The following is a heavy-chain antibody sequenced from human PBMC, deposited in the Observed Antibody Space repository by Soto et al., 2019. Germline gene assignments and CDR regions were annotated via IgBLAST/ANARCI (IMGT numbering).Heavy chain of an antibody. D-gene: IGHD6-6*01. CDR3: AKDIGYSSSAYMDV. Sequence: GGSLRLSCAASGFTFDDYAMHWVRQAPGKGLEWVSGISWNSGSIGYADSVKGRFTISRDNAKNSLYLQMNSLRAEDTALYYCAKDIGYSSSAYMDVWGKGTTVTVSS. CDR1: GFTFDDYA. CDR2: ISWNSGSI. V-gene: IGHV3-9*01. J-gene: IGHJ6*03.